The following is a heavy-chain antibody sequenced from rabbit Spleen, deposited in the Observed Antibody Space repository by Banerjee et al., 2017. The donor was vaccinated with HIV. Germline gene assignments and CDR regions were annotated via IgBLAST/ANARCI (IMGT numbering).Heavy chain of an antibody. D-gene: IGHD4-2*01. Sequence: QEQLVESGGGLVQPGGSLKLSCKASGFDFSNYGVSWVRQAPGKGLEWIGYIEPIFGNTYYANWVNGRFTISSHNAQNTLYLQLSSLTAADTATYFCVRDSAGREDFNLWGPGTLVTVS. CDR2: IEPIFGNT. CDR3: VRDSAGREDFNL. CDR1: GFDFSNYG. J-gene: IGHJ4*01. V-gene: IGHV1S47*01.